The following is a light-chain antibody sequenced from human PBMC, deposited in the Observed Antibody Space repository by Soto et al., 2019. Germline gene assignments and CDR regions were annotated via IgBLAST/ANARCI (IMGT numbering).Light chain of an antibody. J-gene: IGKJ1*01. CDR2: GAS. CDR1: QNLRRR. Sequence: VKHCPPPLFKTTGERATISCRASQNLRRRLTRYQQKPGQAPRLLIYGASTRATGIPARFSGSGSGTEFTLTISSLQSEDFAVYFCPAYNILPQTFGQGTKVDIK. V-gene: IGKV3-15*01. CDR3: PAYNILPQT.